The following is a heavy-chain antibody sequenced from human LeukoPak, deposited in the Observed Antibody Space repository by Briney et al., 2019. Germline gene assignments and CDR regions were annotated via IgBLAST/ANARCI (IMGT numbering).Heavy chain of an antibody. J-gene: IGHJ4*02. D-gene: IGHD1-20*01. CDR2: VNPDGSAT. V-gene: IGHV3-74*01. Sequence: GGSLRLSCAASGFTFRNPWMHWVRQGPGKGLVWVSRVNPDGSATTYADSVKGRFTISRDNAKNTLYLQMNSLRAEDTAVYYCARSLIGSDDYWGQGSLVTVSS. CDR1: GFTFRNPW. CDR3: ARSLIGSDDY.